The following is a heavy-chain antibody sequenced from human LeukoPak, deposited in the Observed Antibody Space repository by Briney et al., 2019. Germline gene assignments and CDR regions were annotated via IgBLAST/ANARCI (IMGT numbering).Heavy chain of an antibody. D-gene: IGHD2-2*01. CDR2: IYHSGST. J-gene: IGHJ3*02. Sequence: SETLSLTCTVSGGSLSSSFWSWIRQPPGKGLEWIGYIYHSGSTYYNPSLKSRVTISVDRSKNQFSLKLSSVTAADTAVYYCASLEYCSSTSCPITGAFDIWGQGTMVTVSS. CDR1: GGSLSSSF. CDR3: ASLEYCSSTSCPITGAFDI. V-gene: IGHV4-59*12.